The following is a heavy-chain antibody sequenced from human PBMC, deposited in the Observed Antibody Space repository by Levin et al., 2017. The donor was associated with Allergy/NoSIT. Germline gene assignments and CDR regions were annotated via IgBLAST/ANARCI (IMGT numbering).Heavy chain of an antibody. CDR3: ARATNHYYGRGFDY. J-gene: IGHJ4*02. CDR2: IDWDDDK. Sequence: QTLSLPCPFSGFSLTTSGMCVSWIRQPPGNALEWLARIDWDDDKYYSTSLKTRLTISRDTSKNQVVLTMTSMDPVDTATYYCARATNHYYGRGFDYWGQGTPVTVSS. V-gene: IGHV2-70*11. D-gene: IGHD3-10*01. CDR1: GFSLTTSGMC.